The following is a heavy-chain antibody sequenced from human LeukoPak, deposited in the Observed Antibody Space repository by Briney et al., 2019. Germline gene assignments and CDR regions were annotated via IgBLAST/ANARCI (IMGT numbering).Heavy chain of an antibody. J-gene: IGHJ5*02. CDR2: IYYSGST. V-gene: IGHV4-59*11. CDR3: ARDLTYYDFWSGYYISTWFDP. Sequence: SETLSLTCTVSGGSISSHYWSWIRQPPGKGLEWIGYIYYSGSTNYNPSLKSRVTISVDTSKNQFSLKLSSVTAADTAVYYCARDLTYYDFWSGYYISTWFDPWGQGTLVTVSS. D-gene: IGHD3-3*01. CDR1: GGSISSHY.